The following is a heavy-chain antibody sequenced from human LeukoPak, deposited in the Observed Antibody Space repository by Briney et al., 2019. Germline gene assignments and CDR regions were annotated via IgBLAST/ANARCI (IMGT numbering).Heavy chain of an antibody. J-gene: IGHJ6*02. D-gene: IGHD6-25*01. CDR2: INPDSGGT. CDR3: ARGSGFLDV. Sequence: ASVRVSCKASGYTFSGYYIHWLRQAPGQGLEWMGWINPDSGGTNYAQNFQGRVTMTRDTSLTTAYMDLTTLKSDDTAVYYCARGSGFLDVWGQGTTVTVSS. V-gene: IGHV1-2*02. CDR1: GYTFSGYY.